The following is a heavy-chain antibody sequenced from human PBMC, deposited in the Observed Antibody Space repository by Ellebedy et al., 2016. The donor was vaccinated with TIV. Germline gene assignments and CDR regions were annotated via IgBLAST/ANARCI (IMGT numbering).Heavy chain of an antibody. CDR2: IYPGDSDT. Sequence: GGSLRLSXKGSGYSFTSYWIGWVRQMPGKGLEWMGIIYPGDSDTRYSPSFQGQVTISADKSISTAYLQWSSLKASDTAMYYCARRDDSSGSTYDIWGQGTMVTVSS. CDR3: ARRDDSSGSTYDI. J-gene: IGHJ3*02. D-gene: IGHD6-19*01. CDR1: GYSFTSYW. V-gene: IGHV5-51*01.